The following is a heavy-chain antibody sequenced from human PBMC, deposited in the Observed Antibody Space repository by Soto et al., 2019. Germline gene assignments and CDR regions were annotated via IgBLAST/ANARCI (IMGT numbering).Heavy chain of an antibody. V-gene: IGHV3-74*01. J-gene: IGHJ4*02. CDR2: INSDGSST. CDR3: ARAQYSSGWYYFDY. Sequence: EVQLVESGGGLVQPGGSLRLSCAASGFTFSSYWMHWVRQAPGKGLVWVSRINSDGSSTSYADSVKGRFTISRDNAKNTLYLQMNSLRAEDTAVYYCARAQYSSGWYYFDYWGQGTLVTVSS. CDR1: GFTFSSYW. D-gene: IGHD6-19*01.